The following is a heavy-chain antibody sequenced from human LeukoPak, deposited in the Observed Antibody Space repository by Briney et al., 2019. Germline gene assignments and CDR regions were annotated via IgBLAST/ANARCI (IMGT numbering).Heavy chain of an antibody. CDR1: GFTFSSYG. CDR3: AKVSFLAVAGTGISYFDY. J-gene: IGHJ4*02. D-gene: IGHD6-19*01. Sequence: PGGSLRLSCAASGFTFSSYGMHWVRQAPGKGLEWVAVISYDGSNKYYADPVKGRFTISRDNSKNTLYLQMNSLRAEDTAVYYCAKVSFLAVAGTGISYFDYWGQGTLVTVSS. V-gene: IGHV3-30*18. CDR2: ISYDGSNK.